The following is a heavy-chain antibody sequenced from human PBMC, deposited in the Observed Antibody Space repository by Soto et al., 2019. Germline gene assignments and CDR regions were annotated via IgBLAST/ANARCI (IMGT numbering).Heavy chain of an antibody. V-gene: IGHV4-61*08. CDR2: IYYSGGT. CDR1: GSALSSGGYF. Sequence: SETLSLTCTGSGSALSSGGYFYTWVRQPPGKGLEWLGYIYYSGGTNYNPSLKSRVTISLDKSKSQFSLRLISVTAADTAVYYCTREQSDDNYFDPWGQGTLVTVSS. D-gene: IGHD6-19*01. J-gene: IGHJ5*02. CDR3: TREQSDDNYFDP.